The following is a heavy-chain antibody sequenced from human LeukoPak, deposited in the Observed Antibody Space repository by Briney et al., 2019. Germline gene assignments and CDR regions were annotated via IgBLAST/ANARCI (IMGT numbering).Heavy chain of an antibody. CDR2: ISSNGGST. J-gene: IGHJ4*02. V-gene: IGHV3-64*01. Sequence: PGGSLRLSCAASGFTFSSCAMHWVRRARGKGLEYGSAISSNGGSTYYANSVKGRFTISRDNSKNTLYLQMGSLRAEDMAVYYCARSSYSSSNNFDYWGQRTLVTVSS. CDR3: ARSSYSSSNNFDY. D-gene: IGHD6-6*01. CDR1: GFTFSSCA.